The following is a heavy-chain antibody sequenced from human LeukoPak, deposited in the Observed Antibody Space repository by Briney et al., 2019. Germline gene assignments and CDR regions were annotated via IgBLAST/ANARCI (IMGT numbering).Heavy chain of an antibody. D-gene: IGHD5-24*01. CDR1: GDSITTNSYY. J-gene: IGHJ6*03. CDR3: AREVATISYYYYYYMDV. CDR2: IYTSGST. Sequence: PSETLSLTCTVSGDSITTNSYYWSWIRQPAGKGLEWIGRIYTSGSTNYNPSLKSRVTVSVDTSKNQFSLKLSSVTAADTAVYYCAREVATISYYYYYYMDVWGKGTTVTISS. V-gene: IGHV4-61*02.